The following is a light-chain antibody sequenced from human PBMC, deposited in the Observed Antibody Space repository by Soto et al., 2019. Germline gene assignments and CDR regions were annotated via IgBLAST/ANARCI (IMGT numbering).Light chain of an antibody. V-gene: IGKV3-11*01. CDR2: DSS. Sequence: EFVLTQSPANLFFSLGEKATLSCRASQSVGTYFAWYQKKPGQAPRLLIYDSSNRATGIPARFSGSGSGTDFTLTISSLEPEDFAVYYCQQRSDWPSTFGGGTKV. CDR1: QSVGTY. CDR3: QQRSDWPST. J-gene: IGKJ4*01.